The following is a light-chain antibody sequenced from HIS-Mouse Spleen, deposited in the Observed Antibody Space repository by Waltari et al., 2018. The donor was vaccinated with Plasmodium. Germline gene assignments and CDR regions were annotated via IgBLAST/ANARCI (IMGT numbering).Light chain of an antibody. V-gene: IGLV3-19*01. CDR2: GKN. CDR3: NSRDSSGNHWV. Sequence: SSELTQDPAVSVALGPTVRITCQGASLRSSYASWYQQKPGQAPVLVIYGKNNRPSGIPDRFSGSSSGNTASLTITGAQAEDEADYYCNSRDSSGNHWVFGGGTKLTVL. CDR1: SLRSSY. J-gene: IGLJ3*02.